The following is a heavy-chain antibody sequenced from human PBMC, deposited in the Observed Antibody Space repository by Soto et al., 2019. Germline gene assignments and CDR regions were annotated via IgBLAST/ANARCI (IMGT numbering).Heavy chain of an antibody. V-gene: IGHV4-59*11. J-gene: IGHJ4*02. Sequence: SQTLSLTNTVSDGSISNHYCSWIRQPPGKGLEWIGNIYYSGTTNYNPSLKSRVTISIDTSKNHFSLNLNSVTAADTAVYYCAVSTGSSPYYFDYWGQGALVTVSS. CDR2: IYYSGTT. CDR1: DGSISNHY. D-gene: IGHD6-6*01. CDR3: AVSTGSSPYYFDY.